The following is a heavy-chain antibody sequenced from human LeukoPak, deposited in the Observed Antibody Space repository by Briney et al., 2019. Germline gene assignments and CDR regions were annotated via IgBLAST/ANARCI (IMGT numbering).Heavy chain of an antibody. J-gene: IGHJ4*02. D-gene: IGHD2-15*01. CDR3: AKSMPKWSPFDY. CDR2: ISGVGSNT. CDR1: GFTFSNYA. Sequence: PGGSLRLSCAASGFTFSNYAMTWVRQAPGKGLEWVSVISGVGSNTDYADSVKGRFTISRDNSKNTLSLQMNSLRAEDTAVYYCAKSMPKWSPFDYWGQGTLVTVSS. V-gene: IGHV3-23*01.